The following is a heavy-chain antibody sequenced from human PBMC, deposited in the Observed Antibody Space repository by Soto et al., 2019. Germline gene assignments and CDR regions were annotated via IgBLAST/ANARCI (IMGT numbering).Heavy chain of an antibody. Sequence: SETLSLTCTVSGGSVSSGSYYWSWIRQPPGKGLEWIGYIYYSGSTNYNPSLKSRVTISVDTSKNQFSLKLSSVTAADTAVYYCARAEYYDILTGYHFDYWGQGTLVTVSS. CDR1: GGSVSSGSYY. CDR3: ARAEYYDILTGYHFDY. V-gene: IGHV4-61*01. CDR2: IYYSGST. D-gene: IGHD3-9*01. J-gene: IGHJ4*02.